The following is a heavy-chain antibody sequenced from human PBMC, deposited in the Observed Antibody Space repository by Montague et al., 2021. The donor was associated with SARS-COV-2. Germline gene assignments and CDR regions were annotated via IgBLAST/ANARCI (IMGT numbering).Heavy chain of an antibody. V-gene: IGHV3-7*01. Sequence: SLRLSCAASGFTFSSYWMSWVRQAPGKGLEWVANIKQDGSEKYYVDSVKGRFTISRDNAKNSLYLQMNSLRAEDTAVYYCARDMAAVGTGYYYYGMDVWGRGTTVTVSS. D-gene: IGHD6-13*01. CDR3: ARDMAAVGTGYYYYGMDV. CDR2: IKQDGSEK. J-gene: IGHJ6*02. CDR1: GFTFSSYW.